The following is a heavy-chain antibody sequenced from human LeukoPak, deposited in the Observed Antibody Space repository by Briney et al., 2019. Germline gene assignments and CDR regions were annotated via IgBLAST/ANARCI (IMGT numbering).Heavy chain of an antibody. CDR2: INHSGST. CDR1: GGSFSGYY. D-gene: IGHD3-3*01. Sequence: SETLSLTCAVYGGSFSGYYWSWIRQPPGKGLEWIGEINHSGSTNYNPSLKSRVTISVDTSKNQFSLKLSSVTAADTAVYYCASRYYDFWSGYAGFDPWGQGTLVTVSS. V-gene: IGHV4-34*01. J-gene: IGHJ5*02. CDR3: ASRYYDFWSGYAGFDP.